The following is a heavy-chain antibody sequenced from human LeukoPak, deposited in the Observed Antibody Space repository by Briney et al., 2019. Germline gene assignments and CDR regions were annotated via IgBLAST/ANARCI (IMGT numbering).Heavy chain of an antibody. CDR3: AKGGSTSPNGINDY. CDR2: ISADSST. D-gene: IGHD2-2*01. J-gene: IGHJ4*02. CDR1: GFISRRYA. V-gene: IGHV3-23*01. Sequence: GGSLRLSCAASGFISRRYAMSWVRQAPGKGLEWVSAISADSSTYYADSVKGRFIISRDNSKNTLYLQMNSLRAEDTAVYYCAKGGSTSPNGINDYWGQGTLVTVSS.